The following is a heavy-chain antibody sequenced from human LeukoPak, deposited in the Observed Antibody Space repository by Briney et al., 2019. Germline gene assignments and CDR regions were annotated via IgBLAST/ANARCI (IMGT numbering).Heavy chain of an antibody. D-gene: IGHD5-18*01. Sequence: PSETLSLTCAVSGYSISSGYYWGWIRQPPGKGLEWIGSIYHSGSTYHNPSLKSRVTISVDTSKNQFSLKLSSVTAADTAVYYCARLKIGDTGDYWGQGTLVTVSS. CDR2: IYHSGST. V-gene: IGHV4-38-2*01. CDR3: ARLKIGDTGDY. J-gene: IGHJ4*02. CDR1: GYSISSGYY.